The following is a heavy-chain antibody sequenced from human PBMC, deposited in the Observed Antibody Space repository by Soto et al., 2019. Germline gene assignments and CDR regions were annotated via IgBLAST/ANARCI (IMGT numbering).Heavy chain of an antibody. V-gene: IGHV1-69*04. CDR2: IIPILGIA. CDR1: GGTFSSYT. J-gene: IGHJ4*02. D-gene: IGHD1-1*01. CDR3: ARDRLHDTPLFDY. Sequence: SVKVSCKASGGTFSSYTISWVRQAPGQGLEWMGRIIPILGIANYAQKFQGRVTITADKSTSTAYMELSSLRSEDTAVHYCARDRLHDTPLFDYWGQGTLVTVSS.